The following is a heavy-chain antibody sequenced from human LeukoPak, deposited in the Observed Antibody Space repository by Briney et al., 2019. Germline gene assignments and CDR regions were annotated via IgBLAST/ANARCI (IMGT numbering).Heavy chain of an antibody. CDR2: IIPIFGTA. J-gene: IGHJ3*02. CDR3: ARVVGIFWSGYYGGAFDI. CDR1: GGTFSSYA. D-gene: IGHD3-3*01. Sequence: SATVSCKASGGTFSSYAISWVRQAPGQGLEWMGGIIPIFGTANYAQKFQGRVTITADESTSTAYMELSSLRSEDTAVYYCARVVGIFWSGYYGGAFDIWGQGTMVTVSS. V-gene: IGHV1-69*13.